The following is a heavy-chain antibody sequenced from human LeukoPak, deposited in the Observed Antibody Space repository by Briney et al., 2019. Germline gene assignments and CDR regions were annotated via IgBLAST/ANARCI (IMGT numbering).Heavy chain of an antibody. CDR3: ARHSPSFSTYYDILTGYLDY. D-gene: IGHD3-9*01. Sequence: SETLSLTCTVSGGSISSSSYYWGWIRQPPGKGLEWIGSIYYSGSTYYNPSLKSRVTISVDTSKNQFSLKLSSVTAADTAVYYYARHSPSFSTYYDILTGYLDYWGQGTLVTVSS. J-gene: IGHJ4*02. V-gene: IGHV4-39*01. CDR1: GGSISSSSYY. CDR2: IYYSGST.